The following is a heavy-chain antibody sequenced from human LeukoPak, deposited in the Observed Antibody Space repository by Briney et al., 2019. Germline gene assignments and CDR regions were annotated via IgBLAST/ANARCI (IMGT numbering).Heavy chain of an antibody. CDR3: ARHGSGYEFHDAFDI. CDR1: GGSFSGFY. Sequence: SETLSLTCAVYGGSFSGFYWSWIRQPPGKGLEWIGEINHSGRTNYNPSLKSRVTISVDTSKNQFSLKLSSVTAADTAVYYCARHGSGYEFHDAFDIWGQGTMVTVSS. D-gene: IGHD5-12*01. V-gene: IGHV4-34*01. CDR2: INHSGRT. J-gene: IGHJ3*02.